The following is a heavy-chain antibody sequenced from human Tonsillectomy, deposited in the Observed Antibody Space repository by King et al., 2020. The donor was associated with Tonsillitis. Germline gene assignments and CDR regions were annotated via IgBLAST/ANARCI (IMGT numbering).Heavy chain of an antibody. D-gene: IGHD2-21*01. CDR3: FRHVEFVAPGG. CDR1: GFSFSDSA. J-gene: IGHJ4*02. Sequence: VQLVESGGGLVQPGGSLRLSCAASGFSFSDSAFHWVRQASGKGLEWIGYIRPRSKNYATSYSASVAGRFTLSRDDSKNMAFLQMNSLKTEDTAVYFCFRHVEFVAPGGWGQGSLVTVSS. CDR2: IRPRSKNYAT. V-gene: IGHV3-73*02.